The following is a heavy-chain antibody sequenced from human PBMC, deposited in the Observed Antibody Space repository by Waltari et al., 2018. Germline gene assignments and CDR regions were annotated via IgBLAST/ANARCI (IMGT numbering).Heavy chain of an antibody. D-gene: IGHD3-22*01. CDR2: INSGANII. CDR1: GFIFSSYT. J-gene: IGHJ3*01. Sequence: EVQLVESGGGLVQPGGSLRVSCAASGFIFSSYTLNWVRQAPGKGLEWISYINSGANIISYADSVKGRFTIFTDNAKNSVYLQMNSLRVEDTAVYYCARDDRYAFDVWGQGTMVTVSS. V-gene: IGHV3-48*01. CDR3: ARDDRYAFDV.